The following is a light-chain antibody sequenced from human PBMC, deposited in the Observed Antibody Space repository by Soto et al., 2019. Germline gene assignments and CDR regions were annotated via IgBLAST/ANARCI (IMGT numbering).Light chain of an antibody. CDR3: QQYNSYSAT. V-gene: IGKV1-5*03. Sequence: DIQMTQSPSTLSASVGDRGTITCRASRSASDWLAWYQQRPGEAPRMLISKASTLESGVPSRFNGSGSGTNFTLTITSLQPDDSATYYCQQYNSYSATFGQGTKVDIK. CDR1: RSASDW. J-gene: IGKJ1*01. CDR2: KAS.